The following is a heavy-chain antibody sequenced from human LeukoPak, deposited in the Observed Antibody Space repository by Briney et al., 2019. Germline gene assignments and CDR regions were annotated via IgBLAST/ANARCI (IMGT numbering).Heavy chain of an antibody. V-gene: IGHV3-30-3*01. CDR2: ISYDGSNK. D-gene: IGHD4-23*01. CDR3: AKDEDYGGNCFDY. Sequence: GRSLRLSCAASGFTFSSYAMHWVRQAPGKGLEWVAVISYDGSNKYYADSVKGRFTISRDNSKNTLYLQMNSLRAEDTAVYYCAKDEDYGGNCFDYWGQGTLVTVSS. CDR1: GFTFSSYA. J-gene: IGHJ4*02.